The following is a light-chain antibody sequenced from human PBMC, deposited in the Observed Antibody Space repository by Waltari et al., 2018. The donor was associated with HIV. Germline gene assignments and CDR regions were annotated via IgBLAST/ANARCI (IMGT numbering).Light chain of an antibody. CDR2: RNN. Sequence: QSGLTQPPSASGTPGQRLSISCAGNNSNIGSNFVFWYRQIPGAAPTLLVYRNNQRRAGVGDRFSGARSGASASLVISGLRVEDEADYYCASWDDGLRGHVFGSGTTVSV. V-gene: IGLV1-47*01. CDR1: NSNIGSNF. J-gene: IGLJ1*01. CDR3: ASWDDGLRGHV.